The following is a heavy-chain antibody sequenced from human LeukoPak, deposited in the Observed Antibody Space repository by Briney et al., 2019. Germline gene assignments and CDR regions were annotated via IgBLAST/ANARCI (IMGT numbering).Heavy chain of an antibody. V-gene: IGHV4-39*07. CDR2: IYYSGST. CDR1: GGSISSSSYY. D-gene: IGHD5-24*01. Sequence: KPSETLSLTCTVSGGSISSSSYYWGWIRQPPGKGLEWIGSIYYSGSTYYNPSLKSRVTISVDTSKNQFSLKLSSVTAADTAVYYCARDNPTMYYFDYWGQGTLVTVSS. CDR3: ARDNPTMYYFDY. J-gene: IGHJ4*02.